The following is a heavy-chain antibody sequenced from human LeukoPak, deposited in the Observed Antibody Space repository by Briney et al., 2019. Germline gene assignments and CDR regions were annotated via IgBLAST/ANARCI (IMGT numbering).Heavy chain of an antibody. CDR1: GYSFSSGYY. V-gene: IGHV4-38-2*01. CDR3: AIGPGYGSGWYLY. J-gene: IGHJ4*02. Sequence: SETLSLTCAVSGYSFSSGYYWGWLRQPPGKGLEWIGSIYHSGSTYYNPSLKSRVTISVDTSKNQFSLKLSSVTAADTAVYHCAIGPGYGSGWYLYWGQGTLVTVSS. CDR2: IYHSGST. D-gene: IGHD6-19*01.